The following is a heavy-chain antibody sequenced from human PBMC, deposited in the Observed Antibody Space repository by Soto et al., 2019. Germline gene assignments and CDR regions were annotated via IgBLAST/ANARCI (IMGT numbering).Heavy chain of an antibody. CDR3: ARRTAFWSGYIDAFDI. CDR2: IYYSGSK. V-gene: IGHV4-39*01. D-gene: IGHD3-3*01. J-gene: IGHJ3*02. Sequence: SETLSLTCTVSGGSISSSSYYWGWSRQPPGKGLQGIGSIYYSGSKYYNPSLKSRVTISVDTSKNQFSLKLSSVTAADTAVYYCARRTAFWSGYIDAFDIWGHGTMVTVS. CDR1: GGSISSSSYY.